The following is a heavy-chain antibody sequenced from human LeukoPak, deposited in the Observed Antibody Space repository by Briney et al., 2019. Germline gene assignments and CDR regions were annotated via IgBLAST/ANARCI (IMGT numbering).Heavy chain of an antibody. V-gene: IGHV4-59*01. J-gene: IGHJ6*03. CDR3: ARGRWLGESPYYYYMDV. D-gene: IGHD3-10*01. CDR1: GGSISSCY. Sequence: ASETLSLTCTVSGGSISSCYWSWIRQPPGKGLEWIGYIYYSGSTNYNPSLKSRVTISVDTSKNQFSLKLSSVTAADTAVYYCARGRWLGESPYYYYMDVWGKGTTVTISS. CDR2: IYYSGST.